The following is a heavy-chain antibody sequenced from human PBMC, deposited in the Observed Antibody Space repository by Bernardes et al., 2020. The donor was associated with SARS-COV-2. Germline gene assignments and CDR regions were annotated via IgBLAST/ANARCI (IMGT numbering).Heavy chain of an antibody. Sequence: SETLSLTCTVSGGSISSYYWSWIRQPAGKGLEWIGRIYTSGSTNYNPSLKSRVTMSVDTSKNQFSLKLSSVTAADTAVYYCARDRYGDPYFYYGVDVWGHGTTVTVSS. CDR2: IYTSGST. J-gene: IGHJ6*02. CDR3: ARDRYGDPYFYYGVDV. V-gene: IGHV4-4*07. D-gene: IGHD4-17*01. CDR1: GGSISSYY.